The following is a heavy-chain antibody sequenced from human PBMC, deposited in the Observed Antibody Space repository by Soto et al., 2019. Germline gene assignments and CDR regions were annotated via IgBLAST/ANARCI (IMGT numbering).Heavy chain of an antibody. D-gene: IGHD3-10*01. J-gene: IGHJ6*02. V-gene: IGHV3-30*18. CDR1: GFTFSSYG. Sequence: QVQLVESGGGVVQPGRSLRLSCAASGFTFSSYGMHWVRQAPGKGLEWVAVISYDGSNKYYADSVKGRFTISRDNSKXTXXXQXXSLRAEDTAVYYCAKELLWFGELLYPIYYYYGMDVWGQGTTVTVSS. CDR3: AKELLWFGELLYPIYYYYGMDV. CDR2: ISYDGSNK.